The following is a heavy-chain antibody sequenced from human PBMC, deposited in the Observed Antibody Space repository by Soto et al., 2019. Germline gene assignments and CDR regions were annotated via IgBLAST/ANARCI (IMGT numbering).Heavy chain of an antibody. CDR2: IWYDGSNK. CDR1: GFTFSSYG. D-gene: IGHD5-18*01. V-gene: IGHV3-33*01. CDR3: ARVQYSYGYDGAFDI. Sequence: GGSLRLSCAASGFTFSSYGMDWVRQAPGKGLEWVAVIWYDGSNKYYADSVKGRFTISRDNSKNTLYLQMNSLRAEDTAVYYCARVQYSYGYDGAFDIWGHGTMVTVSS. J-gene: IGHJ3*02.